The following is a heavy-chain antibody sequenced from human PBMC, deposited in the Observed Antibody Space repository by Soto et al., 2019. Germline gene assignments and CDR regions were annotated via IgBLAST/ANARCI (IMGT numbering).Heavy chain of an antibody. CDR3: EKDRGYDLSPLGYFDY. CDR1: GFTFDDYA. CDR2: ISWNSGSI. J-gene: IGHJ4*02. V-gene: IGHV3-9*01. D-gene: IGHD5-12*01. Sequence: EVQLVESGGGLVQPGRSLRLSCAASGFTFDDYAMHWVRQAPGKGLEWVSGISWNSGSIGYADSVKGRFTISRDNAKNSLYLQMNSLRSEDTALYYCEKDRGYDLSPLGYFDYWGQGTLVTVSS.